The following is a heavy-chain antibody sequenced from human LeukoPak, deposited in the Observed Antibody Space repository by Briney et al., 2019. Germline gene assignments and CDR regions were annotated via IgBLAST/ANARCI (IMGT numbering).Heavy chain of an antibody. Sequence: GGSLRLSCAASGFTFSSYAMHWVRQAPGKGLEWVAVISYDGSNKYYADSVKGRFTISRDNSKNTLYLQMNSLRAEDTAVYYCARETTYYYYMDVWGKGTAVTVSS. CDR2: ISYDGSNK. CDR1: GFTFSSYA. CDR3: ARETTYYYYMDV. D-gene: IGHD1-7*01. J-gene: IGHJ6*03. V-gene: IGHV3-30-3*01.